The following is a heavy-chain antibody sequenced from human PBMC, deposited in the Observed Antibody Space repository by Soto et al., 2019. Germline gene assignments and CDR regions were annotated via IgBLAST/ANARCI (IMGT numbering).Heavy chain of an antibody. CDR1: GFTFSPYT. D-gene: IGHD2-21*02. CDR2: ISYDGTGK. Sequence: QVQLVESGGGVVQPGTSLGLSCAVSGFTFSPYTMHWVRQAPGKGLEWVAVISYDGTGKYYADSVKGRFTISRDNSKNTLYLHMNSLRPEDTSVYYCARGGGFCGGDCYKGGVDYWGQGTLVTVSS. J-gene: IGHJ4*02. CDR3: ARGGGFCGGDCYKGGVDY. V-gene: IGHV3-30*04.